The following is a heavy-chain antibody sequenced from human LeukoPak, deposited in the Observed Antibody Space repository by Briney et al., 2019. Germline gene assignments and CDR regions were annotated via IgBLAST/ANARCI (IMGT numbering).Heavy chain of an antibody. CDR2: ISSNGGST. D-gene: IGHD1-26*01. CDR3: VKDTSGYFDL. V-gene: IGHV3-64D*06. Sequence: GGSLRLSCAASGFSFSSYDMHWVRQAPGKGLEYVSAISSNGGSTYYADSVKGRFTISRDNSKNTLYLQMSSLRAEGTAVYYCVKDTSGYFDLWGRGTLVTVSS. J-gene: IGHJ2*01. CDR1: GFSFSSYD.